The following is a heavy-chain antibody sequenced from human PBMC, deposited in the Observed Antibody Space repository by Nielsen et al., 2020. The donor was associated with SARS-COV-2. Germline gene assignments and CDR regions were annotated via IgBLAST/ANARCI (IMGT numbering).Heavy chain of an antibody. J-gene: IGHJ6*03. Sequence: SETLSLTCTVSGGSISSYYWSWIRQPPGKGLEWIGYISNTGSTNYNPSLQSRVTISVDTSKNQFSLKLSSVTAADTAVYYCARVRSSSSVYYYYYMDVWGKGTTVTVSS. CDR2: ISNTGST. CDR1: GGSISSYY. V-gene: IGHV4-59*12. CDR3: ARVRSSSSVYYYYYMDV. D-gene: IGHD6-6*01.